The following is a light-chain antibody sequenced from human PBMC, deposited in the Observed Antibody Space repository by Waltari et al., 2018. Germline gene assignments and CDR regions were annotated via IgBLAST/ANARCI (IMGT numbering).Light chain of an antibody. CDR2: EDT. Sequence: NFFLTQPHSVSESPGKTVIISCARSSGSIASNYVQWYQLRPGSAPLTVIYEDTQRPSGVSDRFSGSLDSASNSATLTISGLKTEDEGDYYCQSYDTTNFIFGGGTTLTVL. J-gene: IGLJ2*01. V-gene: IGLV6-57*03. CDR1: SGSIASNY. CDR3: QSYDTTNFI.